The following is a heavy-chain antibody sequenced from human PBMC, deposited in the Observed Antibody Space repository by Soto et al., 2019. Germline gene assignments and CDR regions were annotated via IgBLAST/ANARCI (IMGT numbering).Heavy chain of an antibody. D-gene: IGHD6-13*01. J-gene: IGHJ4*02. CDR3: ARQGYSSSWYVDLDY. V-gene: IGHV5-51*01. CDR2: IYPGDSDT. Sequence: PGASLKISCKGSGYSFTSYWIGWVRQMPGKGLEWMGIIYPGDSDTRYSPSFQGQVTISADKSISTAYLQWSSLKASDTAMYYCARQGYSSSWYVDLDYWGQGTLVTVSS. CDR1: GYSFTSYW.